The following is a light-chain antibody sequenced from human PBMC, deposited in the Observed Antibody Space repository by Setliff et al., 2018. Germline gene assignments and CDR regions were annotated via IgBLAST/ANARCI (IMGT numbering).Light chain of an antibody. Sequence: QSLLTQPASVSGSPGQSITISCTGTSSDIGGYNHVSWYQQHPGEAPKLMIYQVSNRPSGVSYRFSGSKSGNMASLTISGLQAEDEADYYCSSYRSSSYVFGTGTKVTVL. CDR1: SSDIGGYNH. CDR2: QVS. V-gene: IGLV2-14*01. J-gene: IGLJ1*01. CDR3: SSYRSSSYV.